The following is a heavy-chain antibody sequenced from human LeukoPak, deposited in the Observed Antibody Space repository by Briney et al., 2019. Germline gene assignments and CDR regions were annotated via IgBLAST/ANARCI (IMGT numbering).Heavy chain of an antibody. CDR1: GSTFARHA. Sequence: GGSLRLSCAGSGSTFARHALTWVRQAPGMGLEWVSTISGGGGSTHYADSVKGRFTISRDNSKDTVFLQMNNLRAEDTAIYYCAREGGSCTSNSCSDYFDYWGQGTLVTVSP. J-gene: IGHJ4*02. D-gene: IGHD6-13*01. CDR2: ISGGGGST. CDR3: AREGGSCTSNSCSDYFDY. V-gene: IGHV3-23*01.